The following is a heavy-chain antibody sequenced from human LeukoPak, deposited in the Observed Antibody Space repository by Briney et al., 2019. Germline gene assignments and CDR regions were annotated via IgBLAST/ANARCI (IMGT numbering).Heavy chain of an antibody. J-gene: IGHJ4*02. Sequence: GGSLRLSCSASGFTFITYAMHWVRQAPGKGLEYVSAISSNGGSTYYADFVKGRFTISRDNSKKTLYLQMSSLRAEDTAIYYCVKGGAYTTSSNFDYWGQGTPVTVSS. CDR2: ISSNGGST. D-gene: IGHD6-6*01. V-gene: IGHV3-64D*06. CDR1: GFTFITYA. CDR3: VKGGAYTTSSNFDY.